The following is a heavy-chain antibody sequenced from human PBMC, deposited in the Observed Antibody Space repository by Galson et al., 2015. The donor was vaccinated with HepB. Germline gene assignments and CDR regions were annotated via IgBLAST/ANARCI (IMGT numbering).Heavy chain of an antibody. J-gene: IGHJ4*02. CDR2: ISGSGDST. CDR1: GFTFSHFA. D-gene: IGHD4-17*01. CDR3: ATMTTRPRY. Sequence: SLRLSCAASGFTFSHFAMSWVRQAPGKGLEWVSGISGSGDSTYYADSVKGRFTISRDNSKNTLYVQMDSVRAEDTAIYYCATMTTRPRYWGQGTLVTVSS. V-gene: IGHV3-23*01.